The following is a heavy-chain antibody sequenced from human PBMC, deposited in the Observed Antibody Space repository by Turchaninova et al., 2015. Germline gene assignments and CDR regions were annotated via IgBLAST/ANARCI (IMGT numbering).Heavy chain of an antibody. D-gene: IGHD3-10*01. CDR2: INHSGST. CDR3: ARCISDDSGSYYNGYDY. CDR1: GGSFSGYY. J-gene: IGHJ4*02. V-gene: IGHV4-34*01. Sequence: QVQLQQWGAGLLKPSETLSLTCAVYGGSFSGYYWSWIRQPPGKGLEGIGEINHSGSTNSNLSLKSRVTISVDTSKNQFSLKLSSVTAADTAVYYCARCISDDSGSYYNGYDYWGQGTLVTVSS.